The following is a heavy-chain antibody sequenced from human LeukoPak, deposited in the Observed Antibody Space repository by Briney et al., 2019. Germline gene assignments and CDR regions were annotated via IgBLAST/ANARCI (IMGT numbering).Heavy chain of an antibody. V-gene: IGHV3-30*18. CDR3: AKLSGGNVNFGY. CDR2: ISYDGSNK. Sequence: GRSLRLSCAASGFTFSSYGMHWVRQAPGKGLEWVAVISYDGSNKYYADSVKGRFTISRDNSKNTLYLQMNSLRAEDTAVYYCAKLSGGNVNFGYWGQGTLVTVSS. J-gene: IGHJ4*02. D-gene: IGHD4-23*01. CDR1: GFTFSSYG.